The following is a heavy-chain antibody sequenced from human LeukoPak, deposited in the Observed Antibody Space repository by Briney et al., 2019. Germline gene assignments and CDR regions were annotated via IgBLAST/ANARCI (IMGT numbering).Heavy chain of an antibody. J-gene: IGHJ5*02. D-gene: IGHD6-13*01. CDR3: AKYSSSWYERDWFDP. Sequence: GGSLRLSCAASGFTFSSYAMSWVRQAPGKGLEWVSAISGSGGSTYYADSVKGRFTISRDNSMNTYLQMNSLRAEDTAVYYCAKYSSSWYERDWFDPWGQGTLVTVSS. CDR1: GFTFSSYA. CDR2: ISGSGGST. V-gene: IGHV3-23*01.